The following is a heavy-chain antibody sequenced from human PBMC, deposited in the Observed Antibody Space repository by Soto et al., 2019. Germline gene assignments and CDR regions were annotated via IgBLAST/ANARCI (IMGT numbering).Heavy chain of an antibody. V-gene: IGHV3-30-3*01. D-gene: IGHD2-21*02. CDR1: GFTFNIYA. CDR3: AREDEYGYRYIIYGLDD. J-gene: IGHJ6*02. CDR2: VSFDGTKK. Sequence: GGSLRLSCAASGFTFNIYALHWVRQAPGKGLEWEAVVSFDGTKKYYSDSVKGRFTISRDNLKNTLYLQMNILRVEDAALYFCAREDEYGYRYIIYGLDDWGQGTTVTVSS.